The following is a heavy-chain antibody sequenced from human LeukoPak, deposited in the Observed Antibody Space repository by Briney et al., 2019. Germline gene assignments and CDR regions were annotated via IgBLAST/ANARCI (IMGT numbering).Heavy chain of an antibody. CDR1: GFTFRNYG. J-gene: IGHJ3*02. CDR2: IWNDGSNK. Sequence: GRSLRLSCAASGFTFRNYGMHRVRQAPVKGLEWVAVIWNDGSNKYYGDSVRGRFTISRDNSKNTLSLQMNSLRAEDTAVYYCARRDDGSGSFYNGLDTFDIWGLGTMVTVSS. CDR3: ARRDDGSGSFYNGLDTFDI. D-gene: IGHD3-10*01. V-gene: IGHV3-33*01.